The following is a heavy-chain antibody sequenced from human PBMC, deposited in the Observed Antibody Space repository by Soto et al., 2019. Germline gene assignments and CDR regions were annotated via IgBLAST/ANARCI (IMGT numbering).Heavy chain of an antibody. V-gene: IGHV3-21*01. J-gene: IGHJ5*02. Sequence: GGSLRLSCAASGFSFSNYGMNWVRQAPGKGLGWVSSISSSSSYISYADSVKGRFTISRDNAKNSVYLQMNSLRAEDTAVYYCARSDCTSTSCYVVWFDPWGQGTLVTVSS. CDR1: GFSFSNYG. CDR3: ARSDCTSTSCYVVWFDP. D-gene: IGHD2-2*01. CDR2: ISSSSSYI.